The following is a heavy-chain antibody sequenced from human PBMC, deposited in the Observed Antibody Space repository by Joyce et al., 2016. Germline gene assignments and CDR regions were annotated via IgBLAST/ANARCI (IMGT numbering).Heavy chain of an antibody. CDR1: GFNLISYA. D-gene: IGHD5-18*01. J-gene: IGHJ6*02. CDR2: ISSSGGRT. Sequence: EMQLLESGGGLVQPGGSLRLSCAGSGFNLISYAMTWVRQAPGKGLEWVSSISSSGGRTDYADSVKGRFTGSRDNAKNTLYLQMNSLRAEDTAVYYCAKRLFDTATVPGYYFYYGMDVWGQGTTVTVSS. V-gene: IGHV3-23*01. CDR3: AKRLFDTATVPGYYFYYGMDV.